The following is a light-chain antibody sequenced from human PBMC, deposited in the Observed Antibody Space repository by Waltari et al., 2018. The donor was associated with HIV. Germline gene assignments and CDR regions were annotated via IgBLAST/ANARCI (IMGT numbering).Light chain of an antibody. CDR1: SSNIGRNY. CDR3: AAWDDSLSGLYV. V-gene: IGLV1-47*01. CDR2: RNN. J-gene: IGLJ1*01. Sequence: QSVLTQPPSSSGNPRQRVTISCSGTSSNIGRNYVSWYQQLPGTAPKLLIYRNNERPSGVPERFSGSKSGTSASLAISGLRSEDEADYYCAAWDDSLSGLYVFGTGTKVTVL.